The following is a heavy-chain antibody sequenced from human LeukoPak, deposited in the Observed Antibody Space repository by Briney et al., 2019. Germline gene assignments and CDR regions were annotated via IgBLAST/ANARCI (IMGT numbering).Heavy chain of an antibody. CDR3: ARVNGDSWGFDY. CDR1: GGTISSSSYY. Sequence: PSETLSLTCTVSGGTISSSSYYWGWIRQPPGKGLEWIGSIYYSGSTYYNPSLKSRVTISVDTSKNQFSLKLSSVTAADTAVYYCARVNGDSWGFDYWGQGTLVTVSS. J-gene: IGHJ4*02. CDR2: IYYSGST. V-gene: IGHV4-39*07. D-gene: IGHD2-15*01.